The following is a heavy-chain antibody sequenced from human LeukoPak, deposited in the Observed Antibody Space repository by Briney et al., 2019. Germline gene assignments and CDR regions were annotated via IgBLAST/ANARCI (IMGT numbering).Heavy chain of an antibody. CDR3: ARARGAPRYAFDI. CDR1: GGSISSYY. J-gene: IGHJ3*02. CDR2: IYHSGST. V-gene: IGHV4-59*12. Sequence: SETLSLTCTVSGGSISSYYWSWIRQPPGKGLEWIGYIYHSGSTYYNPSLKSRVTISVDRSKNQFSLKLSSVTAADTAVYYCARARGAPRYAFDIWGQGTMVTVSS. D-gene: IGHD3-10*01.